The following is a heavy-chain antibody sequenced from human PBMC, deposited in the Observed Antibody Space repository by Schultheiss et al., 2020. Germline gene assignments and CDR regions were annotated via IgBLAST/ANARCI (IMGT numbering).Heavy chain of an antibody. CDR2: ISYSANT. Sequence: SETLSLTCTVSGVSINDYYCSWIRQPPGKGLEWIGYISYSANTKYNPSLESRVTISADMSKNQFSLKLSSVTAADTAVYYCARAGLVGAAPGKCYGMDVWGQGIAVTVSS. D-gene: IGHD2-15*01. CDR1: GVSINDYY. CDR3: ARAGLVGAAPGKCYGMDV. V-gene: IGHV4-59*01. J-gene: IGHJ6*02.